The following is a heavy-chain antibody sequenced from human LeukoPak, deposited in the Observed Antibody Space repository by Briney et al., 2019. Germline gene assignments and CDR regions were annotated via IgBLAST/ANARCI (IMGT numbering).Heavy chain of an antibody. J-gene: IGHJ6*02. CDR3: ARGDYYYYYGMDV. CDR1: GGSISSYY. V-gene: IGHV4-59*01. Sequence: SETLSLTCTVSGGSISSYYWSWIRQPPGKGLEWIGYIYCSGSTNYNPSLKSRVTISVDTSKNQFSLKLSSVTAADTAVYYCARGDYYYYYGMDVWGQGTTVTVSS. CDR2: IYCSGST.